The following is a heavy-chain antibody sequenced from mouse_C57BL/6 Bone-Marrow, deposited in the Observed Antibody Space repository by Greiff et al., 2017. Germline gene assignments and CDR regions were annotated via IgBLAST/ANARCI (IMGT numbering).Heavy chain of an antibody. CDR3: ARYLFTTGVHWYFDV. V-gene: IGHV1-55*01. J-gene: IGHJ1*03. Sequence: QVQLQQPGAELVKPGASVKMSCKASGYTFTSYWITWVKQRPGQGLEWIGDIYPGSGSTNYNEMFKSKATLTVDTSSSAAYMQLSSLTSEDTAVYYCARYLFTTGVHWYFDVWGTGTTVTVSS. D-gene: IGHD1-1*01. CDR1: GYTFTSYW. CDR2: IYPGSGST.